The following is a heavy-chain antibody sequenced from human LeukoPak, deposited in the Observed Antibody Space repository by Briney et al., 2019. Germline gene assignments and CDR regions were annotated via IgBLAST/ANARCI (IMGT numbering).Heavy chain of an antibody. CDR1: GGSFSGYY. Sequence: SETLSLTCAVYGGSFSGYYWSWIRQPPGKGLEWIGEINHSGSTNYNPSLKSRVTISVDTSKNQFSLKLSSVTAADTAVYYCARESLAVAVFDYWGQGTLVTVSS. V-gene: IGHV4-34*01. CDR3: ARESLAVAVFDY. J-gene: IGHJ4*02. D-gene: IGHD6-19*01. CDR2: INHSGST.